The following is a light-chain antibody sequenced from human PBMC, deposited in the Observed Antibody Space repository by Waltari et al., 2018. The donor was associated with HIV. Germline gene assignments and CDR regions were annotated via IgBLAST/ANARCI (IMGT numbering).Light chain of an antibody. CDR3: SSYSSTTTVGL. CDR1: SSDVGNHNY. Sequence: QSALTQPASVSGSPGQSITISCTGTSSDVGNHNYVSWYQQHPDNVPKLIIYEVSTRPSGVSTRFSGSKSGNTASLTISGLQAEDEANYYCSSYSSTTTVGLFGGGTKLTAL. CDR2: EVS. V-gene: IGLV2-14*01. J-gene: IGLJ2*01.